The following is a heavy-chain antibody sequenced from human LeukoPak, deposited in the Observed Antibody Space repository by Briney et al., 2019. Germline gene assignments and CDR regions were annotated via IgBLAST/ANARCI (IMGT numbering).Heavy chain of an antibody. V-gene: IGHV4-4*07. CDR3: ASDYGDYVTDAFDI. CDR1: GGSISSYY. D-gene: IGHD4-17*01. CDR2: IYTSGST. Sequence: SETLSLTCTVSGGSISSYYWSWIRQPAGKGLEWIGRIYTSGSTNYNPSLKSRVTMSVDTSKNQFSLKLSSVTAADTAVYYCASDYGDYVTDAFDIWGQGTMVTVSS. J-gene: IGHJ3*02.